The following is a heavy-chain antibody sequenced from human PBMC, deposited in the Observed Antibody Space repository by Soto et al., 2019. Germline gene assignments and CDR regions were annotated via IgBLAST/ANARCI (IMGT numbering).Heavy chain of an antibody. Sequence: ASVMVSCKASGYTFTSYGIIWVRQAPGQGLEWMGWISAYNGNTNYAQKLQGRVTMTTDTSTSTAYMELRSLRSDDTAVYYCARDVYYDSSGYDPSYYYYGMDVWGQGTTVTVS. V-gene: IGHV1-18*01. D-gene: IGHD3-22*01. CDR1: GYTFTSYG. CDR3: ARDVYYDSSGYDPSYYYYGMDV. CDR2: ISAYNGNT. J-gene: IGHJ6*02.